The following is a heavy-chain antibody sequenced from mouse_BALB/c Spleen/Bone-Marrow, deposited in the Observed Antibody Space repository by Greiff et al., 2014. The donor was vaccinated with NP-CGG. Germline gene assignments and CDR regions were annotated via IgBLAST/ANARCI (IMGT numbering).Heavy chain of an antibody. CDR1: GYTFTSYT. CDR2: INPSSGYT. Sequence: VQLQQSGAELARPGASVKMSCKASGYTFTSYTMHWVKQRPGQGLEWIGYINPSSGYTNYKQKFKDKATLTADKSSSTAYMQPNIVTSEDSAFYYWSSDTPYCGSTNWYFDVWGAGTTLTVSS. CDR3: SSDTPYCGSTNWYFDV. J-gene: IGHJ1*01. D-gene: IGHD1-1*01. V-gene: IGHV1-4*01.